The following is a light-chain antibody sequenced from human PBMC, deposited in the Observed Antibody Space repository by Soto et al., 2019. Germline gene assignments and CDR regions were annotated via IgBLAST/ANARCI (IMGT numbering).Light chain of an antibody. CDR3: QQYDSPIWT. J-gene: IGKJ1*01. CDR1: QSVGSSY. CDR2: STS. Sequence: ENVLTQSPGTLSLSPGERATLSCRASQSVGSSYLAWYQQKPGQAPRRLIYSTSSRATDIPDRFSGSRSGTDFTLNISTLEPEDFAVYYCQQYDSPIWTFGQGTKVEIK. V-gene: IGKV3-20*01.